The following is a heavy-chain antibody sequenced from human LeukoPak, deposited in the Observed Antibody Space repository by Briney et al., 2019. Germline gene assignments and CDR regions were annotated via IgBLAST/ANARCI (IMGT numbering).Heavy chain of an antibody. CDR1: GFTFSSYG. Sequence: PGRSLRLSCAASGFTFSSYGMHWVRQAPGKGLEWVAVISYDGSNKYYADSVKGRFTISRDNAKNSLYLQMNSLRAEDTAVYYCARASYSNYREGHAFDIWGQGTMVTVSS. J-gene: IGHJ3*02. D-gene: IGHD4-11*01. V-gene: IGHV3-30*03. CDR3: ARASYSNYREGHAFDI. CDR2: ISYDGSNK.